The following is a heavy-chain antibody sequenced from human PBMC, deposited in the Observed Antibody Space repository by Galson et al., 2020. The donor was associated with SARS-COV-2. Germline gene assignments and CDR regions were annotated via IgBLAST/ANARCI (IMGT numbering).Heavy chain of an antibody. CDR1: GGSISSGSYY. Sequence: SETLSLTCTVSGGSISSGSYYWSWIRQPAGKGLEWIGRIYTSGSTNYNPSLKSRVTISVDTSKNQFSLKLSSVTAADTAVYYCATGGMGLYYDSSGYFYWGQGTLVTVSS. CDR2: IYTSGST. J-gene: IGHJ4*02. D-gene: IGHD3-22*01. CDR3: ATGGMGLYYDSSGYFY. V-gene: IGHV4-61*02.